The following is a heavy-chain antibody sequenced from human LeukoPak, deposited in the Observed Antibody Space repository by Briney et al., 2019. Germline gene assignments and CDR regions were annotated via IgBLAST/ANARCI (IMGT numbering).Heavy chain of an antibody. D-gene: IGHD3-22*01. CDR2: IYYSGST. J-gene: IGHJ4*02. Sequence: SSETLSLTCAVYGGSFSGYYWGGIRQPPGKGLDWIGSIYYSGSTYYNPSLKSRFTISVDTSKNQFSLKLSSVTAADTAVYYCVNYYDSSDYQQPNHFDYWGQGTLVTVSS. V-gene: IGHV4-39*01. CDR3: VNYYDSSDYQQPNHFDY. CDR1: GGSFSGYY.